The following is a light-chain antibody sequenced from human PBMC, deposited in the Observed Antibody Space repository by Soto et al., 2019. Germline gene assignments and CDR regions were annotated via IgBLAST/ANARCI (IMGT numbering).Light chain of an antibody. CDR3: QTWGTGIRV. V-gene: IGLV4-69*01. Sequence: QSVLTQLPSASASLGASVKLTCTLSSGHSSHAIAWHQQQPDKGPRFLMKVDSDGSHITGDGISARFSGSSSGAERYLIISSLQSEDEADYYCQTWGTGIRVFGGGTKLTVL. J-gene: IGLJ3*02. CDR1: SGHSSHA. CDR2: VDSDGSH.